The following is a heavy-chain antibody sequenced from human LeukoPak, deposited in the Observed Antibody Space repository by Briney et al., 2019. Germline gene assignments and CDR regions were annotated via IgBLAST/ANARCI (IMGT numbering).Heavy chain of an antibody. CDR3: ARAILGLIAFDI. CDR1: GFTFSSYG. J-gene: IGHJ3*02. Sequence: PGRPLRLSCAASGFTFSSYGMHWVRQAPGKGLEWVAVIWYDGSNKYYADSVKGRFTISRDNSKNTLYLQMNSLRAEDTAVYYCARAILGLIAFDIWGQGTMVTVSS. V-gene: IGHV3-33*01. D-gene: IGHD3-16*01. CDR2: IWYDGSNK.